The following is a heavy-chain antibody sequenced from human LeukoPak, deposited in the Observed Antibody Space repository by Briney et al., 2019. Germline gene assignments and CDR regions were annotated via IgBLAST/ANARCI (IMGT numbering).Heavy chain of an antibody. D-gene: IGHD3-22*01. CDR2: ISGSGGST. CDR3: ASSRECITMIVVVHNAFDI. CDR1: EFTFSSYW. Sequence: SGGSLRLSCADSEFTFSSYWMSWVRQAPGKGLEWVSAISGSGGSTYCADSVKGRFTISRDNSKNTLYLQMNSLRAEDTAVYYCASSRECITMIVVVHNAFDIWGQGTMVTVSS. J-gene: IGHJ3*02. V-gene: IGHV3-23*01.